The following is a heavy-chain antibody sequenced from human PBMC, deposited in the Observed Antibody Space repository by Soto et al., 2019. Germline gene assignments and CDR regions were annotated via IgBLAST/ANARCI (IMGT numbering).Heavy chain of an antibody. J-gene: IGHJ1*01. CDR2: IYYSGST. Sequence: QVQLQESGPGLVKPSQTLSLTCTVSGGSISSGGYSWSWIRQHPGKGLEWIGYIYYSGSTYHNQSLKSRVTKSVDTSKNQFSLKLSPVTAADTAVYYGARVGSSGWYEFQHWGQGTLVTVSS. CDR3: ARVGSSGWYEFQH. CDR1: GGSISSGGYS. V-gene: IGHV4-31*03. D-gene: IGHD6-19*01.